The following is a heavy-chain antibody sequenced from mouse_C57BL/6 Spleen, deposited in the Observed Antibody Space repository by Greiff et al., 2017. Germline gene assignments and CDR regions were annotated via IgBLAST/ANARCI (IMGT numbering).Heavy chain of an antibody. CDR1: GYTFTNYW. CDR3: ARWYDGYYGGAMDY. D-gene: IGHD2-3*01. CDR2: IYPGGGYT. Sequence: VQLQQPGAELVRPGTSVKMSCKASGYTFTNYWIGWAKQRPGHGLEWIGDIYPGGGYTNYNEKFKGKATLTADKSSSTAYMQFSSLTSEDSAIYYCARWYDGYYGGAMDYWGQGTSVTVSS. V-gene: IGHV1-63*01. J-gene: IGHJ4*01.